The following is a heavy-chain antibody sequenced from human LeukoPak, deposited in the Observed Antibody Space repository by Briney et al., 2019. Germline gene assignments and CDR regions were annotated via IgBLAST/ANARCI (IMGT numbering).Heavy chain of an antibody. J-gene: IGHJ4*02. D-gene: IGHD2-2*01. CDR2: SSSSSSYI. CDR1: GFTFSSYS. V-gene: IGHV3-21*01. CDR3: ARGSQRI. Sequence: GGSLRLSCSASGFTFSSYSMNWVRQAPGKGLECVSSSSSSSSYIYYADSVKGRFTITRDNAKNSLYLQMNSLRAEDTAVYYCARGSQRIWGQGTLVTVSS.